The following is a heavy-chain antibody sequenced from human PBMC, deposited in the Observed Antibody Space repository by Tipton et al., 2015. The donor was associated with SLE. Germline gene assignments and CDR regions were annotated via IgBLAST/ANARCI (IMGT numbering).Heavy chain of an antibody. CDR1: GFSFSDYY. D-gene: IGHD3-3*01. J-gene: IGHJ4*02. Sequence: SLRLSCAASGFSFSDYYMSWIRQAPGKGLEWVSYITSNGKTTYYADSVKGRFTISRDNSKNSVFLQMDSLTGEDTALYYCARGERGVTLFGVVRVWGQGTLVTVSS. CDR2: ITSNGKTT. CDR3: ARGERGVTLFGVVRV. V-gene: IGHV3-11*04.